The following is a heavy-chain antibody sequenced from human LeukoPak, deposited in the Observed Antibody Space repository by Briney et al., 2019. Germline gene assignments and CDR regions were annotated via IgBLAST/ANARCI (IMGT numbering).Heavy chain of an antibody. D-gene: IGHD5-24*01. CDR3: AKEGRSLQTY. J-gene: IGHJ4*02. CDR2: IKEDGTET. CDR1: GFMFSSNW. Sequence: GGSLRLSCAASGFMFSSNWMSWVRLAPGKGLEWVANIKEDGTETYYVDSVKGRFTISRDNAKNSLYLQMNSLRVEDTAVYYCAKEGRSLQTYWGQGTPVTVSS. V-gene: IGHV3-7*03.